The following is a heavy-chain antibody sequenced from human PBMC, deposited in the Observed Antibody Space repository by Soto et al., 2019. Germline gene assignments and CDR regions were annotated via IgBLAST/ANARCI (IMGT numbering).Heavy chain of an antibody. CDR3: ASIRDGYNYFDY. J-gene: IGHJ4*02. CDR2: TRNKANSYTT. V-gene: IGHV3-72*01. D-gene: IGHD5-12*01. Sequence: GGSLRLSCAASGFTFSDHYMDWVRQAPGKGLEWVGRTRNKANSYTTEYAASVKGRFTISRDDSKNSLYLQMNSLKTEDTAVYYCASIRDGYNYFDYWGQGTLVTVSS. CDR1: GFTFSDHY.